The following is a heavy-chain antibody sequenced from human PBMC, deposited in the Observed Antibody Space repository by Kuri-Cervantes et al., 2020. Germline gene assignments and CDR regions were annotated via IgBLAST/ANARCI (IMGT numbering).Heavy chain of an antibody. J-gene: IGHJ6*02. CDR3: AREGDYGDYVCYYGMDV. Sequence: GESLKISCAASGLTFSSYGMHWVRQAPGKGLEWVAVIWYDGSNKYYADSVKGRFTISRDNSKNTLYLQMNSLRAEDTAVYYCAREGDYGDYVCYYGMDVWGQGTTVTVSS. V-gene: IGHV3-33*01. CDR2: IWYDGSNK. D-gene: IGHD4-17*01. CDR1: GLTFSSYG.